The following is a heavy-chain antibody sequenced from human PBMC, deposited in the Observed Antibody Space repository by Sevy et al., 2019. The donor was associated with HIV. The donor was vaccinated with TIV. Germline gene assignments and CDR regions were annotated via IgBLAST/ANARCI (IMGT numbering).Heavy chain of an antibody. D-gene: IGHD3-22*01. J-gene: IGHJ3*02. Sequence: GESLKISCKGSGYSFTSYWISWVRQMPGKGLEWRVRIDPSDSYTNYSPSFQGHVTISADKSISTAYLRWRSRKASETAMYYCTRQERYYYDSSGYPPLHAFDIWGQGTMVTVSS. CDR1: GYSFTSYW. CDR2: IDPSDSYT. V-gene: IGHV5-10-1*01. CDR3: TRQERYYYDSSGYPPLHAFDI.